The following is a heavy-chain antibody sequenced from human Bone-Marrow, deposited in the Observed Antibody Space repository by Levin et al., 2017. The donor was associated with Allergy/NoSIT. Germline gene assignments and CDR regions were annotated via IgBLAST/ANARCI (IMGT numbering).Heavy chain of an antibody. J-gene: IGHJ4*02. Sequence: PGGSLRLSCAASGFTFSSYAMHWVRQAPGKGLEWVAVISYDGSNKYYADSVKGRFTISRDNSKNTLYLQMNSLRAEDTAVYYCARDHRRYCSSTSCPYYFDYWGQGTLVTVSS. CDR1: GFTFSSYA. V-gene: IGHV3-30-3*01. D-gene: IGHD2-2*01. CDR2: ISYDGSNK. CDR3: ARDHRRYCSSTSCPYYFDY.